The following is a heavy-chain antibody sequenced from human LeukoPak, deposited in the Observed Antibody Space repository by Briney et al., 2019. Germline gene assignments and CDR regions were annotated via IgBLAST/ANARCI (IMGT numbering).Heavy chain of an antibody. CDR1: GFTFDDYG. CDR2: INWNGGST. CDR3: ARVMSASLWFGESHGMDV. Sequence: PGGTLRLSCAASGFTFDDYGMSWVRHAPGKGLEWVSGINWNGGSTGYADSVKGRFTISRDNAKNSLYLQMNSLRAEDTALYYCARVMSASLWFGESHGMDVWGQGTTVTVSS. V-gene: IGHV3-20*04. D-gene: IGHD3-10*01. J-gene: IGHJ6*02.